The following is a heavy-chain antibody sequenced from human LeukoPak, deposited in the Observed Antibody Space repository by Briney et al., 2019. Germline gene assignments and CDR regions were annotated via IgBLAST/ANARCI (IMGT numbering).Heavy chain of an antibody. Sequence: GRSLRLSCAASGFTFSSYGMHWVRQGPGKGLEWVAVISYDGSNKYYADSVKGRFTISRDNSKNTLYLQMNSLRAEDTAVYYCVAEFDYWGQGTLVTVSS. D-gene: IGHD6-13*01. CDR2: ISYDGSNK. V-gene: IGHV3-30*03. J-gene: IGHJ4*02. CDR1: GFTFSSYG. CDR3: VAEFDY.